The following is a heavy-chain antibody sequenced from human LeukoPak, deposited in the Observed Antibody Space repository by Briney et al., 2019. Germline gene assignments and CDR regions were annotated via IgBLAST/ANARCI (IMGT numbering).Heavy chain of an antibody. V-gene: IGHV5-51*01. CDR2: IYPGDSDT. CDR3: ARRTYEYSSGWWNWFDP. CDR1: GYSFTSYW. Sequence: GESLKISCKGSGYSFTSYWIGWVRQMPRKGLERMGIIYPGDSDTRYSPSFQGQVTISADKSISTAYLQWSSLKASDTAMYYCARRTYEYSSGWWNWFDPWGRGTLVTVSS. D-gene: IGHD6-19*01. J-gene: IGHJ5*02.